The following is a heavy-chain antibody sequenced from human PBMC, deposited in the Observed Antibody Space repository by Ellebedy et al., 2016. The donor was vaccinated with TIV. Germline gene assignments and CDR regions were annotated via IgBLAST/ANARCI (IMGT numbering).Heavy chain of an antibody. CDR1: GGSFSGYY. Sequence: SETLSLTCAVYGGSFSGYYWSWIRQPPGKGLEWIGEINHSGSTNYNPSLKSRVTISVDTSKNQFSLKLSSVTAADTAVYYCARVRYDILTGPFDYWGQGTLVTVSS. D-gene: IGHD3-9*01. CDR2: INHSGST. CDR3: ARVRYDILTGPFDY. V-gene: IGHV4-34*01. J-gene: IGHJ4*02.